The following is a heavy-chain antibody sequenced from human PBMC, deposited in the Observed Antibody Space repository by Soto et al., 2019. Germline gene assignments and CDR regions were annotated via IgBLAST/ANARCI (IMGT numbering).Heavy chain of an antibody. CDR2: INPLPTSGST. Sequence: ASVKVSCKASGYIFTNYYIHWVRQAPGQGLEWMAIINPLPTSGSTNYAQKFQGRVTVTRDTSTSTVYLELSSLRSDDTAVYYCAPSYYCGGDCYGNWFDPWGQGTLVTVSS. CDR1: GYIFTNYY. D-gene: IGHD2-21*02. J-gene: IGHJ5*02. V-gene: IGHV1-46*01. CDR3: APSYYCGGDCYGNWFDP.